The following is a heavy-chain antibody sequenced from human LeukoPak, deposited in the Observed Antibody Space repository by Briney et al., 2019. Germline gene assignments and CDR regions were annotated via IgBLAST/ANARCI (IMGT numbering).Heavy chain of an antibody. D-gene: IGHD6-13*01. CDR2: ISAYNGNT. Sequence: ASVKVSCKVSGYTFTSYGISWVRQAPGQGLEWMGWISAYNGNTNYAQKLQGRVTMTTDTSTSTAYMELRSLRSDDTAVYYCARSPQQLVPFDYWGQGTLVTVSS. V-gene: IGHV1-18*04. CDR1: GYTFTSYG. J-gene: IGHJ4*02. CDR3: ARSPQQLVPFDY.